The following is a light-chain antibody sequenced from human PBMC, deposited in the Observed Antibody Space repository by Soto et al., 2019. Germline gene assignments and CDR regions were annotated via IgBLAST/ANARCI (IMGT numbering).Light chain of an antibody. J-gene: IGKJ2*01. CDR1: QSVSSSY. Sequence: EVVLTQSPGTLSLSRGERATLSCRASQSVSSSYLAWYQQKPGQAPRLLIYETSTRATGIPDRFSGSGSGADFTLTISRLEPEDFAVYYCQLYRNSLYTFVQGTNLEI. V-gene: IGKV3-20*01. CDR3: QLYRNSLYT. CDR2: ETS.